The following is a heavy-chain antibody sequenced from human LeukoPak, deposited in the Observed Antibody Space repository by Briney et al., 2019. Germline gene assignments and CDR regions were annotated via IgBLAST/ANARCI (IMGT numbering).Heavy chain of an antibody. J-gene: IGHJ3*02. CDR2: ISWNSGSI. V-gene: IGHV3-9*03. CDR1: GFTFDDYA. CDR3: AKEIISSSWYSKDAFDI. Sequence: GGSLRLSCAASGFTFDDYAMHWVRQAPGKGLEWVSGISWNSGSIGYADSVKGRFTISRDNAKNSLYLQMNSLGAEDMALYYCAKEIISSSWYSKDAFDIWGQGTMVTVSS. D-gene: IGHD6-13*01.